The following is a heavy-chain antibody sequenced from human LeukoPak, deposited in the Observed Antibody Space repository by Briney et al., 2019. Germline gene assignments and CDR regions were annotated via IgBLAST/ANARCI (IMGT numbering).Heavy chain of an antibody. CDR1: GFTVSSHY. D-gene: IGHD1-26*01. J-gene: IGHJ3*02. CDR3: ARTIVGASVDGTFDS. CDR2: ILRDCSG. Sequence: GGALGLFWAASGFTVSSHYMSWVRQAPVKGLEGVSIILRDCSGYYPDSVKGRFTISRDNSRNTLYLQMSSLRAEDTAMYYCARTIVGASVDGTFDSW. V-gene: IGHV3-53*01.